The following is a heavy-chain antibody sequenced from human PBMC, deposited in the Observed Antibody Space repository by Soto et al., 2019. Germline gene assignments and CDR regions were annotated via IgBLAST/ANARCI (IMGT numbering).Heavy chain of an antibody. V-gene: IGHV3-23*01. CDR2: ISGGGGST. J-gene: IGHJ4*02. CDR3: AKASEPGSGRFDY. Sequence: DVQLLESGGGLVQPGGSLRLSCAASGFPFSSYAMSWGRQAPGKGLEWVSAISGGGGSTYYADPVKGRFTISRNNSNNTLYLQMNSLRAEAPAVYYWAKASEPGSGRFDYWGQGTLVTVSS. CDR1: GFPFSSYA.